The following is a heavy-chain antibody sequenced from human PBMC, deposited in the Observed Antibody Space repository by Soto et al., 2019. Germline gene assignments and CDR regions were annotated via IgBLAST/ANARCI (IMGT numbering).Heavy chain of an antibody. D-gene: IGHD3-22*01. CDR1: GFTFSSYA. V-gene: IGHV3-23*01. CDR3: ANPPPNYYDSSGYWR. J-gene: IGHJ4*02. Sequence: PGGSLRLSCAASGFTFSSYAMSGVRQAPGKGLEWVSAISGSGGSTYYADSVKGRFTISRDNSKNTLYLQMNSLRAEDTAVYYCANPPPNYYDSSGYWRWGQGTLVTVSS. CDR2: ISGSGGST.